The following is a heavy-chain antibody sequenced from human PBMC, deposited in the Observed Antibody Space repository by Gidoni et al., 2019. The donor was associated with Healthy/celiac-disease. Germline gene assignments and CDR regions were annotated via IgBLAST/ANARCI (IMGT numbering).Heavy chain of an antibody. CDR2: ISSSSSYI. CDR1: AFPFSSYS. Sequence: EVQLVESGGGLVKPGRSLSPSCPASAFPFSSYSMNWVSQVPGKGLEWVSSISSSSSYIYYADSVKGRFTISRDNAKNSLYLQMNSLRAEDTAVYYCARDLELMVVFDYWGQGTLVTVSS. V-gene: IGHV3-21*01. J-gene: IGHJ4*02. D-gene: IGHD2-8*01. CDR3: ARDLELMVVFDY.